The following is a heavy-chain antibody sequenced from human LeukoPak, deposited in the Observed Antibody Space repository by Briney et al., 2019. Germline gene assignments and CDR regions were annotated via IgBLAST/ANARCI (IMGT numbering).Heavy chain of an antibody. J-gene: IGHJ4*02. CDR2: IYYSGST. Sequence: PSETLSLTCTVSGASISSSSYYWGWIRQPPGKGLEWIGSIYYSGSTYYNPSLKSRVTISVDTSKNQFSLKLSSVTAADTAVYYCARHQDDSSGYYYTASFDYWGQGTLVTVSS. CDR1: GASISSSSYY. CDR3: ARHQDDSSGYYYTASFDY. D-gene: IGHD3-22*01. V-gene: IGHV4-39*01.